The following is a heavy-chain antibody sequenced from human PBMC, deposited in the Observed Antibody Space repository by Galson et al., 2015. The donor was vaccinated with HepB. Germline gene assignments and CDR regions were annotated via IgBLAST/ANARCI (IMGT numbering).Heavy chain of an antibody. CDR2: IYYSGST. D-gene: IGHD2-2*02. CDR3: ARRGPNCSSTSCYNRREPYYYYYMDV. J-gene: IGHJ6*03. CDR1: GGSISSSSYY. V-gene: IGHV4-39*01. Sequence: SETLSLTCTVSGGSISSSSYYWGWIRQPPGKGLEWIGSIYYSGSTYYNPSLKSRVTISVDTSKNQFSLKLSSVTAADTAVYYCARRGPNCSSTSCYNRREPYYYYYMDVWGKGTTVTVSS.